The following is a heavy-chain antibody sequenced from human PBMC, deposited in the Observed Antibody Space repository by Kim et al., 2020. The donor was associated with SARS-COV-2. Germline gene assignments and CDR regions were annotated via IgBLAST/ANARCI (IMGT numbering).Heavy chain of an antibody. CDR2: IYSGGST. V-gene: IGHV3-66*02. Sequence: GGSLRLSCAASGFTVSSNYMSWVRKAPGKGLEWVSVIYSGGSTYYADSVKGRFTISRDNSKNTLYLQMNSLRAEDTAVYYCAVAPHDLGAFDIWGQGTMVTVSS. D-gene: IGHD3-3*01. CDR3: AVAPHDLGAFDI. CDR1: GFTVSSNY. J-gene: IGHJ3*02.